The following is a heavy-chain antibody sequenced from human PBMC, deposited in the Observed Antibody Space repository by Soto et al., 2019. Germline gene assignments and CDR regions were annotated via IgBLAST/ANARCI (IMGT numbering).Heavy chain of an antibody. J-gene: IGHJ3*02. D-gene: IGHD3-22*01. CDR3: ARELLFYDSDGFSWDDAFDI. Sequence: KPSETLSLTCAVSGGSLSISAYSWSCIRQPPGKGLEWIGFIYQSGSTYYNPSLKSRVTMSLDRPKNQFSLKLSSVTAADTAVYYCARELLFYDSDGFSWDDAFDIWGQGTMVTVSS. CDR1: GGSLSISAYS. V-gene: IGHV4-30-2*01. CDR2: IYQSGST.